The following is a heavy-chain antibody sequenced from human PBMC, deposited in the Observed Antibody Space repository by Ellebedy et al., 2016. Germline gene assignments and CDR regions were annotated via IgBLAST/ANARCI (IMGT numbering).Heavy chain of an antibody. D-gene: IGHD6-13*01. J-gene: IGHJ6*02. CDR1: GFTFSSYS. V-gene: IGHV3-21*01. CDR3: ARDIGQQLGYGMDV. Sequence: GESLKISCAASGFTFSSYSMNWVRQAPGKGLEWVSSISSSSSYIYYADSVKGRFTISRDNAKNSLYLQMNSLRAEDTAVYYCARDIGQQLGYGMDVWGQGTTVTVSS. CDR2: ISSSSSYI.